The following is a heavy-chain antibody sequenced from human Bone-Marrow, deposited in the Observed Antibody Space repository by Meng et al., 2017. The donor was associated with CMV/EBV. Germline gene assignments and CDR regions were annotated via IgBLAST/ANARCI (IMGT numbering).Heavy chain of an antibody. CDR2: MNPNSDNT. D-gene: IGHD4-17*01. J-gene: IGHJ4*02. CDR3: ARGRAGDYGDLGAGLDS. CDR1: GYTFTSYD. Sequence: ASVKVSCKASGYTFTSYDINWVRQATGQGLEWMGWMNPNSDNTAYAQKFQGRVTITRNTSLRTAYLELSSLSSEDTAGYYCARGRAGDYGDLGAGLDSWGQGTLVTVSS. V-gene: IGHV1-8*03.